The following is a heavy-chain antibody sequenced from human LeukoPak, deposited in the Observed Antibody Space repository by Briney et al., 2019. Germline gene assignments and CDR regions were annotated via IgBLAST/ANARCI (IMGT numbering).Heavy chain of an antibody. Sequence: PGGSLRLSCAASGFTVSSNYMSWVRQAPGKGLEWVSVIYSGGSTYYADSVKGRFTFSRDNSKNTLYLQMNSLRAEDTAVYYCARGPDSSGYYPAIDYWGQGTLVTVSS. V-gene: IGHV3-53*01. CDR2: IYSGGST. CDR3: ARGPDSSGYYPAIDY. D-gene: IGHD3-22*01. CDR1: GFTVSSNY. J-gene: IGHJ4*02.